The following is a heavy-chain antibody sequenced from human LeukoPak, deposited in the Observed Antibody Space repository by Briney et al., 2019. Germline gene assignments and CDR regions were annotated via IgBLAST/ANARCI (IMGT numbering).Heavy chain of an antibody. Sequence: PGGSLRLSCAASGFTFNSYTINWVRQPPGKGLEWIGNIYYGGSTYYNPSLKSRVTISIDTSKNQFSLKLSSVTAADTAVYYCAREGWQWLVRAFDYWGQGTLVTVSS. J-gene: IGHJ4*02. CDR3: AREGWQWLVRAFDY. CDR2: IYYGGST. D-gene: IGHD6-19*01. CDR1: GFTFNSYT. V-gene: IGHV4-59*12.